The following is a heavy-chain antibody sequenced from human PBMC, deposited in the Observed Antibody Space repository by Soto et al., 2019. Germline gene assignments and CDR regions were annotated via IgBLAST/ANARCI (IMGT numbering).Heavy chain of an antibody. J-gene: IGHJ4*02. CDR2: IYYSGST. V-gene: IGHV4-39*01. CDR1: GGSISSSSYY. D-gene: IGHD2-15*01. Sequence: QLQLQESGPGLVKPSETLSLTCTVSGGSISSSSYYWGWIRQPPGKGLEWIGSIYYSGSTYYNPSLKSRVTISVDTSKNQFSLKLSSVTAADTAVSYCARQGRYCSGGSCRDYWGQGTLVTVSS. CDR3: ARQGRYCSGGSCRDY.